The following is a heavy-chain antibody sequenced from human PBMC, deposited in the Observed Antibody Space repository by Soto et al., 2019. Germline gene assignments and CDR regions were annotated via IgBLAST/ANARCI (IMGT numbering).Heavy chain of an antibody. V-gene: IGHV4-39*01. J-gene: IGHJ5*02. Sequence: SETLSLTCTVSGGSISSSSYYWGWIRQPPGKGLEWIGSIYYSGSTYYNPSLKSRVTISVDTSKNQFSLKLSSVTAADTAVYYCARTAITMIVVVSNLFDPWGQGTLVTVSS. D-gene: IGHD3-22*01. CDR3: ARTAITMIVVVSNLFDP. CDR1: GGSISSSSYY. CDR2: IYYSGST.